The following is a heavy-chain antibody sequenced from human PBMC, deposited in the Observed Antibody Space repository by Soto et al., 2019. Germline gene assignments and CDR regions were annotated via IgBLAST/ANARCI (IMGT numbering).Heavy chain of an antibody. CDR3: AREPRGPDYGMDV. CDR2: IWHDGSDT. Sequence: QVQLVESGGGVVQPGRSLRLSCTASGFSFNTYAMHWVRQAPGKGPEWVAVIWHDGSDTYHADSVRGRFTISRDNSKNTLYLQMNSLRAEDTALYSCAREPRGPDYGMDVWGQGTTVTVSS. V-gene: IGHV3-33*01. CDR1: GFSFNTYA. D-gene: IGHD3-16*01. J-gene: IGHJ6*02.